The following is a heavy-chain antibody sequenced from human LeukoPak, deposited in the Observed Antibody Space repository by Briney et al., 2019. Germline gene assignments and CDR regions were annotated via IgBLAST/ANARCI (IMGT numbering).Heavy chain of an antibody. CDR1: GASLSSSSNY. D-gene: IGHD1-26*01. Sequence: AETLSLTCSVSGASLSSSSNYWGWIRQPPGKGVEWIGSIYYSWSTSYNPSFKSRVTISAGPSNRQFSLEMSSVTAADTAVYYCARNTGSYIDYWGQGTLVTVSS. J-gene: IGHJ4*02. CDR3: ARNTGSYIDY. V-gene: IGHV4-39*01. CDR2: IYYSWST.